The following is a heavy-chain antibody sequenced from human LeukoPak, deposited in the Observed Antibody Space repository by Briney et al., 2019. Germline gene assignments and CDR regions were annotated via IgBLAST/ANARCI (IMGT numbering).Heavy chain of an antibody. CDR1: GFPFSSYG. Sequence: PGGSLRLSCAASGFPFSSYGMHWVRQAPGKGLEWVAVIWYDGSNKYYADSVKGRFTISRDNSKNTLYLQMNSLRAEDTAVYYCAKEHMAAAGRLDYWGQGTLVTVSS. CDR3: AKEHMAAAGRLDY. J-gene: IGHJ4*02. CDR2: IWYDGSNK. D-gene: IGHD6-13*01. V-gene: IGHV3-33*06.